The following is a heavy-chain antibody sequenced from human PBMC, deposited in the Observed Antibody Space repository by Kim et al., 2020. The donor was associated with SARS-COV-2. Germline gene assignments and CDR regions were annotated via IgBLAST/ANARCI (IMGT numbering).Heavy chain of an antibody. CDR2: ISWNSGSI. J-gene: IGHJ4*02. Sequence: GGSLRLSCAASGFTFDDYAMHWVRQAPGKGLEWVSGISWNSGSIGYADSVKGRFTISRDNAKNSLYLQMNSLRAEDTALYYCAKAPAKGYSSSWYAQYYFDYWGQGTLVTVSS. D-gene: IGHD6-13*01. CDR3: AKAPAKGYSSSWYAQYYFDY. CDR1: GFTFDDYA. V-gene: IGHV3-9*01.